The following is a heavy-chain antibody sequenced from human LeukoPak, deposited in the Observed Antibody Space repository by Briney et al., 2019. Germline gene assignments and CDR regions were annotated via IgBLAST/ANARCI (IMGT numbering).Heavy chain of an antibody. Sequence: GASVKVSCKASGGTFSSYAISWVRQAPGQGLEWMGGIIPIFGTANYAQKFQGRVTITADESTSTAYMELSSLRSEDTAVYYCASHFGIVATIKRYFDYWGQGTLVTVSS. CDR3: ASHFGIVATIKRYFDY. D-gene: IGHD5-12*01. J-gene: IGHJ4*02. CDR2: IIPIFGTA. V-gene: IGHV1-69*13. CDR1: GGTFSSYA.